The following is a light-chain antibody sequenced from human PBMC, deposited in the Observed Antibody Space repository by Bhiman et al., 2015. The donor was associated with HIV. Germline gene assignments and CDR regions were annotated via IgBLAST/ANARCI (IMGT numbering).Light chain of an antibody. CDR1: STNVGAYNY. CDR3: SSYTSNSTAV. Sequence: QSALTQPRSVSGSPGQSVTISCTGTSTNVGAYNYVSWYQQHPGKTPKLMIYDVSNRPSGVSNRFSGSKSGNTASLTISGLQAEDEADYYCSSYTSNSTAVFATGTKVTVL. CDR2: DVS. V-gene: IGLV2-14*03. J-gene: IGLJ1*01.